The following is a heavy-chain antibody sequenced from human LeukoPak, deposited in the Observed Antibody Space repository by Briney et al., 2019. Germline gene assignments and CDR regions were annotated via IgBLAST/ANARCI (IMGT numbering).Heavy chain of an antibody. Sequence: SDTLSLTCTVSGGSISSYCWSWIRQPTGKGVEGIRYIYYSGSTNYNPSLKSRVTISVDTSKNQFSLKLSSVTAADTAVYYCARHLRFLEWHGDAFDIWGQGTMVTVSS. V-gene: IGHV4-59*08. CDR3: ARHLRFLEWHGDAFDI. D-gene: IGHD3-3*01. CDR2: IYYSGST. J-gene: IGHJ3*02. CDR1: GGSISSYC.